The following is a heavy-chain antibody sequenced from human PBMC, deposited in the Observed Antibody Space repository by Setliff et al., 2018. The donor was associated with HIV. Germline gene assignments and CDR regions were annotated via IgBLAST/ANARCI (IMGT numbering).Heavy chain of an antibody. D-gene: IGHD4-17*01. CDR1: GGSFSGYY. CDR2: INHSGST. V-gene: IGHV4-34*01. J-gene: IGHJ4*02. CDR3: ARRDNYGDYGGAY. Sequence: PSETLSLTCAVYGGSFSGYYWSWIRQPPGKGLEWIGEINHSGSTNYNPSLKSRVTISVDTSKNQFSLKLSSVTAADTAVYYCARRDNYGDYGGAYWGQGTLVTVSS.